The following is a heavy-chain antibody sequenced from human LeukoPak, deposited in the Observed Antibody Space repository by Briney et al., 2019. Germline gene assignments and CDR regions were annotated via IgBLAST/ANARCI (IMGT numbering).Heavy chain of an antibody. Sequence: ASVKVSCKASGYTFTSYYMHWVRQAPGQGLEWMGISNPSGGSTNYAQKFQGRVAMTRDTSTSTVYMELSSLRSEDTAVYYCARDGGSSGYPTDYWGQGTLVTVSS. CDR1: GYTFTSYY. CDR2: SNPSGGST. V-gene: IGHV1-46*01. D-gene: IGHD3-22*01. J-gene: IGHJ4*02. CDR3: ARDGGSSGYPTDY.